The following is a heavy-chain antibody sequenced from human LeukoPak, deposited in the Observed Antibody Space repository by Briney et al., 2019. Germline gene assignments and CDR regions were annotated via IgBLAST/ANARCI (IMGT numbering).Heavy chain of an antibody. CDR2: ISAYNGNT. V-gene: IGHV1-18*01. Sequence: ASVTVSCKASGYTFTSYGISWVRQAPGQGLEWMGWISAYNGNTNYAQKLQGRVTMTTDTSTSTAYMELRNLRSDDTAVYYCARGYYYDSSGYYYPDYWGQGTLVTVS. D-gene: IGHD3-22*01. J-gene: IGHJ4*02. CDR1: GYTFTSYG. CDR3: ARGYYYDSSGYYYPDY.